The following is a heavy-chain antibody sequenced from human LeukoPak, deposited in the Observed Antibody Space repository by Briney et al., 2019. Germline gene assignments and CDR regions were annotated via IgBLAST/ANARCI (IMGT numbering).Heavy chain of an antibody. Sequence: PGGSLRLSCAASGFTFDDYTMHWVRQAPGKGLEWVSLISWDGGSTYYADSVKGRFTISRDNSKNSLYLQMNSLRTEDTALYYCAKGESYGSGRKQLDYWGQGTLVTVSS. J-gene: IGHJ4*02. CDR1: GFTFDDYT. CDR2: ISWDGGST. D-gene: IGHD3-10*01. CDR3: AKGESYGSGRKQLDY. V-gene: IGHV3-43*01.